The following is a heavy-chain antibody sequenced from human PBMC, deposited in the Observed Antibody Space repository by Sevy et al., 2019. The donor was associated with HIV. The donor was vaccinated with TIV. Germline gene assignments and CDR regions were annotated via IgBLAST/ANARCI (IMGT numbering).Heavy chain of an antibody. Sequence: GGSLRLSCAASGFTFSSYSMNWVRQAPGKGLEWVSYISSSSSTIYYADSVTGRFTSSRDNAKNSLYMQMNSLRDEDTAVYSCARLYYDYVWGSYPFKDFDYWGQGTLVTVSS. CDR2: ISSSSSTI. D-gene: IGHD3-16*01. V-gene: IGHV3-48*02. J-gene: IGHJ4*02. CDR3: ARLYYDYVWGSYPFKDFDY. CDR1: GFTFSSYS.